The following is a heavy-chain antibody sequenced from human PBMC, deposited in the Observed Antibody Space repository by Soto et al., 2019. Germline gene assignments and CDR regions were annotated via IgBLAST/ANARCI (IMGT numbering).Heavy chain of an antibody. Sequence: QVTLKESGPVLVKPTETLTLTCTVSGFSRSNARMGVSWIRQPPGKALEWLAHIFSNDEKSYSTSLKSRITISKDTSKSQVVLTMTNMDPVDTATYYCARIPGDYYDSSGYYPGFDPWGQGTLVTVSS. J-gene: IGHJ5*02. V-gene: IGHV2-26*01. D-gene: IGHD3-22*01. CDR2: IFSNDEK. CDR3: ARIPGDYYDSSGYYPGFDP. CDR1: GFSRSNARMG.